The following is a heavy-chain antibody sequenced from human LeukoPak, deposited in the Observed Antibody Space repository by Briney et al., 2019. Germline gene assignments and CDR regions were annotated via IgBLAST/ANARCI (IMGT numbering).Heavy chain of an antibody. CDR2: IHNSGTT. D-gene: IGHD3-10*01. CDR3: ARRYYYNLGSFPFDF. V-gene: IGHV4-34*01. Sequence: SETLSLTCAVSGGPFSGYFWSWIRQSTGKGLEWIGEIHNSGTTNYNPSLNSRVTISEDTSKNQFYLNLSSVTAADTAVYYCARRYYYNLGSFPFDFWGQGTLVTVSS. CDR1: GGPFSGYF. J-gene: IGHJ4*02.